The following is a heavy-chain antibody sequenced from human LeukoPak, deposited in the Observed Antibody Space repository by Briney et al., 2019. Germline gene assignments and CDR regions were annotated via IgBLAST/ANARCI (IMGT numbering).Heavy chain of an antibody. CDR3: VRGYSSAYYYYYGMDV. Sequence: GGSQRLSCAASGFTVSNNYMNWVRQPPGKGLEWVSVIYRGGSRYYADSVKGRFTISRDNSKNTLYLQMNSLRAEDTAVYYCVRGYSSAYYYYYGMDVWGQGTTVTVSS. CDR1: GFTVSNNY. D-gene: IGHD5-18*01. J-gene: IGHJ6*02. V-gene: IGHV3-53*01. CDR2: IYRGGSR.